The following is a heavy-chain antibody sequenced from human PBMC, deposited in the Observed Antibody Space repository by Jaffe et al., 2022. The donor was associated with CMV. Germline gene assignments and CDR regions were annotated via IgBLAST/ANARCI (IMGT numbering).Heavy chain of an antibody. D-gene: IGHD5-12*01. CDR3: ARDASYSGYVFNRRLRPDYFDY. J-gene: IGHJ4*02. Sequence: EVQLVESGGGLVQPGGSLRLSCAASGFTFSSYSMNWVRQAPGKGLEWVSYISSSSSTIYYADSVKGRFTISRDNAKNSLYLQMNSLRDEDTAVYYCARDASYSGYVFNRRLRPDYFDYWGQGTLVTVSS. CDR2: ISSSSSTI. CDR1: GFTFSSYS. V-gene: IGHV3-48*02.